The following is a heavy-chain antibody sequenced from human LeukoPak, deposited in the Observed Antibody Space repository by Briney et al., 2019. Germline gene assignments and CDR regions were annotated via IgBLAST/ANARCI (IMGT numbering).Heavy chain of an antibody. J-gene: IGHJ4*02. Sequence: GGSLRLTCTASGFTFGDYAMSWFRQAPGKGLEWVGFIRSKAYGGTTEYAASVKGRFTISRDDSKSIAYLQMNSLKTEDTAVYYCTGYSYGWRDYWGQGTLVTVSS. V-gene: IGHV3-49*03. CDR2: IRSKAYGGTT. CDR1: GFTFGDYA. CDR3: TGYSYGWRDY. D-gene: IGHD5-18*01.